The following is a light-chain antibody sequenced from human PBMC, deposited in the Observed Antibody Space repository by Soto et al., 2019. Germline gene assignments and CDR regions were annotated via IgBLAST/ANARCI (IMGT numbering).Light chain of an antibody. Sequence: DIQMTQSPSSLSASIGDRVTITCRASQSVSNSLNWYQQKPGEAPNLLIYHVSNLQSGVPSRFSGSGSGTDFTLIIRSLQPEDFATYYCQQTYRTPTFGQGTKLDIK. V-gene: IGKV1-39*01. CDR1: QSVSNS. CDR2: HVS. J-gene: IGKJ1*01. CDR3: QQTYRTPT.